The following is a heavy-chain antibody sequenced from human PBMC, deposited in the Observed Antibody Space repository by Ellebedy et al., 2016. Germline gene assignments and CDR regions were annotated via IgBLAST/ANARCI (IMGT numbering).Heavy chain of an antibody. CDR3: AKTSGWGYGEN. Sequence: ASVKVSXXASGYTFTTFSITWVRQVPELGLEWMGFVNTFSGNTKFAQKFQGRVSMTTDSSTHTAYMDLRSLRSDDTAMYYCAKTSGWGYGENWGQGTLVTVSS. J-gene: IGHJ4*02. CDR1: GYTFTTFS. D-gene: IGHD3-10*01. V-gene: IGHV1-18*04. CDR2: VNTFSGNT.